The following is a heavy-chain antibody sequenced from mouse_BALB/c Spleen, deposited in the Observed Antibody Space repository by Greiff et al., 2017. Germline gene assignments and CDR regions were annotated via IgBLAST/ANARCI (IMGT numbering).Heavy chain of an antibody. Sequence: VQLVESGPGLVAPSQSLSITCTVSGFSLTSYGVHWVRQPPGKGLEWLGVIWAGGSTNYNSALMSRLSISKDNSKSQVFLKMNSLQTDDTAMYYCARVLYGYDGGDYAMDYWGQGTSVTVSS. J-gene: IGHJ4*01. CDR2: IWAGGST. CDR1: GFSLTSYG. CDR3: ARVLYGYDGGDYAMDY. D-gene: IGHD2-2*01. V-gene: IGHV2-9*02.